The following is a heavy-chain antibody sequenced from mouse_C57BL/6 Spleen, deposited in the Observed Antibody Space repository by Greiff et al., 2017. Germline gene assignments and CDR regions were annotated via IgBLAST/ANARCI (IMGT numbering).Heavy chain of an antibody. J-gene: IGHJ2*01. D-gene: IGHD1-1*01. CDR1: GYTFTSYW. CDR2: IDPNSGGT. V-gene: IGHV1-72*01. Sequence: QVQLQQPGAELVKPGASVKLSCKASGYTFTSYWLNWVKQRPGRGLEWIGRIDPNSGGTKYNEKFKSKATQTVDKPSCTASIQLSSLTSEDSAVFYCAREGYYGSSYYFDYWGQGTTLTVSS. CDR3: AREGYYGSSYYFDY.